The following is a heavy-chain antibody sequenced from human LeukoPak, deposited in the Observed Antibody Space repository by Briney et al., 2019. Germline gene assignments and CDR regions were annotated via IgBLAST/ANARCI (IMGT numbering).Heavy chain of an antibody. V-gene: IGHV3-23*01. Sequence: PGGSLRLSCAASGFTFSSYAMSWVRQAPGKGLEWVSTIIDSGANTHYADSVKGRFTISRDNSTNTPYLQMNSLRAEDTALYFCAKPPPPYSSSSFYFDFWGQGTLVTVSS. CDR1: GFTFSSYA. CDR2: IIDSGANT. D-gene: IGHD6-13*01. J-gene: IGHJ4*02. CDR3: AKPPPPYSSSSFYFDF.